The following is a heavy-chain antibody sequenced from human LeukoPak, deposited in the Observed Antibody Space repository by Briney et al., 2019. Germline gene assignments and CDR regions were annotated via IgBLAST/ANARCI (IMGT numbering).Heavy chain of an antibody. Sequence: SVKVTCKASGGTFSSYAISWVRQAPGQGLEWMGRIIPILGIANYAQKFQGRVTITADKSTSTAYMELSSLRSEDTAVYYCAREGVAGTGLDYWGQGTLVTVSS. J-gene: IGHJ4*02. V-gene: IGHV1-69*04. D-gene: IGHD6-13*01. CDR1: GGTFSSYA. CDR3: AREGVAGTGLDY. CDR2: IIPILGIA.